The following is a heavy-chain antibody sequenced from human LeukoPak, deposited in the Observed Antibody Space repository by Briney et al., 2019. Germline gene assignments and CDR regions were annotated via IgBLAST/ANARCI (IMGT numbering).Heavy chain of an antibody. Sequence: PGGSLRLSCAASGFTFSSSWMAWVRQAPGKGLEWVGNIKEDGTAKNYVVSVRGRFTISRDNAKNSSYLQMNSLRGEDTAVYYCTRDSGYNAFDIWGQGTMVTVSS. CDR2: IKEDGTAK. D-gene: IGHD5-12*01. CDR3: TRDSGYNAFDI. CDR1: GFTFSSSW. V-gene: IGHV3-7*01. J-gene: IGHJ3*02.